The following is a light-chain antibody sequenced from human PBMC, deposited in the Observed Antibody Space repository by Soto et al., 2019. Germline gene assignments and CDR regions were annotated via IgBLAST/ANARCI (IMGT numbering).Light chain of an antibody. J-gene: IGKJ1*01. CDR3: QQSYSSPPS. CDR1: QSISNH. Sequence: DIQMTQSPSSLSASVEDRGSITFRASQSISNHLNWYQQKPGKAPKLLIFAAFSLQSGVSSRFSGSRSRPDFSLTISSLQFEDFATYYCQQSYSSPPSCGQGTKG. V-gene: IGKV1-39*01. CDR2: AAF.